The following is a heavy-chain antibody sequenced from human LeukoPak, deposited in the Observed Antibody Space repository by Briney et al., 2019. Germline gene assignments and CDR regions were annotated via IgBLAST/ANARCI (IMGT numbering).Heavy chain of an antibody. J-gene: IGHJ6*02. CDR1: GGSFSGYY. D-gene: IGHD6-13*01. CDR3: ARGEMGSGYYYYGMDV. Sequence: SETLSLTCAVYGGSFSGYYWSWIRQPPGKGLEWIGYIYYSGSTNYNPSLKSRVTISVDTSKNQFSLKLSSVTAADTAVYYCARGEMGSGYYYYGMDVWGQGTTITVSS. CDR2: IYYSGST. V-gene: IGHV4-59*01.